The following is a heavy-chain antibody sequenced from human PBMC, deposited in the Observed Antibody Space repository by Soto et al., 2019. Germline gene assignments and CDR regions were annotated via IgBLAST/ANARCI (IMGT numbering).Heavy chain of an antibody. CDR2: IKSKTDGGTT. D-gene: IGHD3-3*01. V-gene: IGHV3-15*07. Sequence: GGSLRLSCAASGFTFSNAWMNWVRQAPGKGLEWVGRIKSKTDGGTTDYAAPVKGRFTISRDDSKNTLYLQMNSLKTEDTAVYYCTTADFWSGYYHPSAHYWGQGTLVTVSS. CDR1: GFTFSNAW. J-gene: IGHJ4*02. CDR3: TTADFWSGYYHPSAHY.